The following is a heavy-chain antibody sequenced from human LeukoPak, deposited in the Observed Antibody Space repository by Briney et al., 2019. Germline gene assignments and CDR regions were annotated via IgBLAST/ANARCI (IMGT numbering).Heavy chain of an antibody. CDR2: TFYIGNS. CDR1: GSSLSSSSFY. J-gene: IGHJ1*01. V-gene: IGHV4-39*01. Sequence: SETLSLTCTVSGSSLSSSSFYWGWIRQPPGRGLEWIGSTFYIGNSYYNPSLNSRVTISVDSSRNQFSLKLNSVTATDTAVYFCARQSISGSYWGYFQNWGQGTLVTVSS. CDR3: ARQSISGSYWGYFQN. D-gene: IGHD1-26*01.